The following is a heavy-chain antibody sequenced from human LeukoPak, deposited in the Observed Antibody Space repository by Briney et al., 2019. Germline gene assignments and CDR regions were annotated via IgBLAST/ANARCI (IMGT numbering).Heavy chain of an antibody. V-gene: IGHV4-38-2*02. Sequence: PSETLSLTCTVSGYSISSGYYWGWIRQPPGKGLEWLASIYHSGTIYYNPSLKSRVTISVDTSKNQFSLKLTSVTTADTAVYYCARGLGRQQLVSPFDYWGQGTLVTVSS. D-gene: IGHD6-13*01. CDR1: GYSISSGYY. CDR2: IYHSGTI. J-gene: IGHJ4*02. CDR3: ARGLGRQQLVSPFDY.